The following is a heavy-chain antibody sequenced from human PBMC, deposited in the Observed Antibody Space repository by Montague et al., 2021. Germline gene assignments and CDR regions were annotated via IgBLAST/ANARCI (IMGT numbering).Heavy chain of an antibody. V-gene: IGHV3-53*01. CDR3: ANHPGGGGY. D-gene: IGHD3-16*01. Sequence: SLRLSCAVSGFTVSNNYMSWVRQAPGKGLEWVSLIYSGGNIYYANPVTGRFTISRDSSRNTLYLQMNSLRTEDTAVYYCANHPGGGGYWGQGTLVTVAS. CDR1: GFTVSNNY. J-gene: IGHJ4*02. CDR2: IYSGGNI.